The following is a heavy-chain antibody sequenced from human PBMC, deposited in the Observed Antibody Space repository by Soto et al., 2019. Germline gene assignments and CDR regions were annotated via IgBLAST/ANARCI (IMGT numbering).Heavy chain of an antibody. Sequence: QVQLVRSGAEVKKPGASVKVSCKASGYTFTGYFMHWVRQAPGQGLEWMGWINPNSGATKYAQKFQCRVTLSRDTSIRTAYMELTGLRSDDTSVYYGARVGGTMLAPLPWGKGTQVTVAS. V-gene: IGHV1-2*02. CDR2: INPNSGAT. CDR3: ARVGGTMLAPLP. D-gene: IGHD3-10*01. CDR1: GYTFTGYF. J-gene: IGHJ5*02.